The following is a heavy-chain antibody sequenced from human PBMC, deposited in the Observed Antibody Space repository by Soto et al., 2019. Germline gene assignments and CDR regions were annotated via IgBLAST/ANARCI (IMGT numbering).Heavy chain of an antibody. CDR3: ATVATHSYNWIDP. J-gene: IGHJ5*02. CDR1: GFTFSTYW. D-gene: IGHD3-3*02. CDR2: INADGSTI. V-gene: IGHV3-74*01. Sequence: EVQLVESGGGLVQPGGSLRLSCAASGFTFSTYWMHWVRQAPGKGLVWVSRINADGSTITYADSVKGRFTISRDNAKNTLYLQMNSLKPEDTAVHFCATVATHSYNWIDPWGQGTLVTISS.